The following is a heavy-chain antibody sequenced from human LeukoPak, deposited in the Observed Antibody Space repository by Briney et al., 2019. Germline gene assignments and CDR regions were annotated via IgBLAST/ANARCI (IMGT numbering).Heavy chain of an antibody. CDR2: IYSGGGT. J-gene: IGHJ4*02. CDR1: GFTVSSNY. CDR3: AKGGLNIVVVPAAIFDY. D-gene: IGHD2-2*01. Sequence: GSLRLSCAVSGFTVSSNYMSWVRQAPGKGLEWVSLIYSGGGTYYADSVRGRFTISRDDSKNTLYLQMNSLRAEDTAVYYCAKGGLNIVVVPAAIFDYWGQGTLVTVSS. V-gene: IGHV3-53*01.